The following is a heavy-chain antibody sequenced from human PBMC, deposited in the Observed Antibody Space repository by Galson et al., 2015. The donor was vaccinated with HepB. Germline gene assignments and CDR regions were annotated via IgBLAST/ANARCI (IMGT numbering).Heavy chain of an antibody. Sequence: SVKVSCKASGYTFIDYYIYWVRQAPGQGLEWMGWVNPNSGGTNYAQKFQGRVTLTGDTSISTACMELSSLRSDDTAVYYCARRSWGNDAFDIWGQGTVVAVSS. CDR3: ARRSWGNDAFDI. CDR1: GYTFIDYY. J-gene: IGHJ3*02. D-gene: IGHD3-16*01. V-gene: IGHV1-2*02. CDR2: VNPNSGGT.